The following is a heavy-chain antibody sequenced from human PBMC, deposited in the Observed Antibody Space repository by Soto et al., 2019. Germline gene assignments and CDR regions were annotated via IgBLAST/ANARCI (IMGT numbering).Heavy chain of an antibody. Sequence: PSETLSLTCAVSGGSISSGAYSWSWIRQPPGKGLEWIGYIYHSGITYYNSSLKSRVTISVDRSKNQFSLKLSSVTAADTAVYYCARRSTNYFDYWGQGTLLTVSS. CDR2: IYHSGIT. CDR3: ARRSTNYFDY. J-gene: IGHJ4*02. CDR1: GGSISSGAYS. V-gene: IGHV4-30-2*01.